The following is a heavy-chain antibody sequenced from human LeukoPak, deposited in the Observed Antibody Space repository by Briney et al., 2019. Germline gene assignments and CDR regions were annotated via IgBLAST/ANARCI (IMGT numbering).Heavy chain of an antibody. J-gene: IGHJ6*02. CDR2: INPNSGGT. Sequence: ASVKVSCKASGYTFTGYYMHWVRQAPGQGLEWMGWINPNSGGTNYAQKFQGRVTMTRDTSISTAYMELSRLRSDDTAVYYCAKESGYSRAKYYYYGMDVWGQGTTVTVSS. CDR3: AKESGYSRAKYYYYGMDV. V-gene: IGHV1-2*02. CDR1: GYTFTGYY. D-gene: IGHD5-12*01.